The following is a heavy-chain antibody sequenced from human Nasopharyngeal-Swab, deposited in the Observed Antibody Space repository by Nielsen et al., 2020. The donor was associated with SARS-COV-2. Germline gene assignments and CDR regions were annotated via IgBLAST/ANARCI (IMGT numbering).Heavy chain of an antibody. D-gene: IGHD1-26*01. CDR2: INSPGGT. CDR3: VKDYPELVRSSNIFDY. V-gene: IGHV3-23*01. CDR1: GFTFSRYA. J-gene: IGHJ4*02. Sequence: GESLKISCAASGFTFSRYAMSWVRQAPGKGLEWVSGINSPGGTYYRDSVRGRFTISKDNSQNALYLQMDSLRSEDTAIYYCVKDYPELVRSSNIFDYWGQGIQVTVSS.